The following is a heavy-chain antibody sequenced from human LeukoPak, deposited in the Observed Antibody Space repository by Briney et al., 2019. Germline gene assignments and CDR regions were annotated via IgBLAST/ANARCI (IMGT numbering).Heavy chain of an antibody. D-gene: IGHD6-19*01. CDR1: GFAFSTFA. CDR3: AKNQGQWLVPVDY. Sequence: PGVSLRLSCASSGFAFSTFAVIGVPRAPGKGLEWVSAIRGGHGSTYYADFVKGRFTISRDNSKNTLYLQMNSLRAEDTALYYCAKNQGQWLVPVDYWGQGTLVTVSS. J-gene: IGHJ4*02. CDR2: IRGGHGST. V-gene: IGHV3-23*01.